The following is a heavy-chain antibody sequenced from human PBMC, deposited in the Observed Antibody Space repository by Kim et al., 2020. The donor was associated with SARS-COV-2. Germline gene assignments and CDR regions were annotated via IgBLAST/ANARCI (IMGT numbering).Heavy chain of an antibody. CDR1: GFTFSSYA. CDR3: AKDRDYDILTGYSFFDP. D-gene: IGHD3-9*01. V-gene: IGHV3-23*01. CDR2: ISGSGGST. J-gene: IGHJ5*02. Sequence: GGSLRLSCAASGFTFSSYAMSWVRQAPGKGLEWVSAISGSGGSTYYADSVKGRFTISRDNSKNTLYLQMNSLRAEDTAVYYCAKDRDYDILTGYSFFDPWGQGTLVTVSS.